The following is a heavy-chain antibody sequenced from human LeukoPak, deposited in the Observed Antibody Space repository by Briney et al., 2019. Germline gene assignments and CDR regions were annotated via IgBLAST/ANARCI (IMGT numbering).Heavy chain of an antibody. Sequence: ASVKVSCKASGYTFTSYYMHWVRQAPGQGLEWMGWISAYNGNTNYAQKLQGRVTMTTDTSTSTAYMELRSLRSDDTAVYYCAYDVAGTWRQFDYWGQGTLVTVSS. D-gene: IGHD6-19*01. CDR3: AYDVAGTWRQFDY. J-gene: IGHJ4*02. V-gene: IGHV1-18*04. CDR1: GYTFTSYY. CDR2: ISAYNGNT.